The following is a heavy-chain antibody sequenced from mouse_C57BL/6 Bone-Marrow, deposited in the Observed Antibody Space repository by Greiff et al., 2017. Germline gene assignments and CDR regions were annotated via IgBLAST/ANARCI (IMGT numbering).Heavy chain of an antibody. CDR1: GYTFTSYW. CDR2: INPSSGYT. D-gene: IGHD1-1*01. CDR3: AWDYCGY. V-gene: IGHV1-7*01. J-gene: IGHJ2*01. Sequence: QVQLQQPGAELVKPGASVKLSCKASGYTFTSYWMHWVKQRPGQGLEWIGYINPSSGYTNYNQKFKDKATLTADKSSSTAYMQLSSLTYEDSAVYCCAWDYCGYWGQGTTLPVSS.